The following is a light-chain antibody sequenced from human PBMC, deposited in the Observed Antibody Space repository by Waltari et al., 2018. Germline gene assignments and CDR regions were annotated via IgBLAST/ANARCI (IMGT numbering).Light chain of an antibody. CDR3: RHYMAWPYT. Sequence: EIVMTQSPATLSVSPGERATLSCRASQSVSSNIAWYQQKPGQAPRLLISGTSTRAPGIPARFSGSGSGTELTLTISSLQPEDFAIYNGRHYMAWPYTLGQGTRLEI. V-gene: IGKV3-15*01. J-gene: IGKJ2*01. CDR2: GTS. CDR1: QSVSSN.